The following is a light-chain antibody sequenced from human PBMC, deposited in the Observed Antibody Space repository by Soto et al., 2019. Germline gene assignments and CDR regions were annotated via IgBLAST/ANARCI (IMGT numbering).Light chain of an antibody. CDR3: LQYGSSPRT. CDR2: GAS. V-gene: IGKV3-20*01. Sequence: EIVLTQSPGTLSLSPGERATLSCRASQSVSNNYLTWYQQKPGQAPRLLIYGASSRATGIPDRFSGYGSGTDFTLPISRLEPEDFAVYYCLQYGSSPRTFGQGTKLEIK. CDR1: QSVSNNY. J-gene: IGKJ1*01.